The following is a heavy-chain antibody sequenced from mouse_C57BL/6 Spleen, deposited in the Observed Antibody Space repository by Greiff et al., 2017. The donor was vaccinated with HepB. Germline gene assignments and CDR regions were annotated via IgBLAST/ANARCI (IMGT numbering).Heavy chain of an antibody. Sequence: VQLVESGGDLVKPGGSLKLSCAASGFTFSSYGMSWVRQTPDKRLEWVATISSGGSYTYYPDSVKGRFTISRDNAKNTLYLQMSSLKSEDTAMYYCARQGDDYGFAYWGQGTLVTVSA. CDR1: GFTFSSYG. V-gene: IGHV5-6*01. J-gene: IGHJ3*01. CDR2: ISSGGSYT. CDR3: ARQGDDYGFAY. D-gene: IGHD2-4*01.